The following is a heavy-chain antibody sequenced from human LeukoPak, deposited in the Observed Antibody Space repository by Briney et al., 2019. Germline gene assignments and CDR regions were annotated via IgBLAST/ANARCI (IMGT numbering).Heavy chain of an antibody. CDR3: ASQSGYYSAFDI. V-gene: IGHV4-59*08. CDR1: GGSISSYY. CDR2: IYYSGST. D-gene: IGHD3-22*01. J-gene: IGHJ3*02. Sequence: SETLSLTCTVSGGSISSYYWCWIRQPPRKGLDWIGYIYYSGSTNYNPSLKSRVTISVDTSKNQSSLKLSSVTAADTAVYYCASQSGYYSAFDIWGQGTMVTVSS.